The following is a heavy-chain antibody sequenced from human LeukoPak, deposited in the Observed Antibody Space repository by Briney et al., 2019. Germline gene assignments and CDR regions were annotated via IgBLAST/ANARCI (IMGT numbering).Heavy chain of an antibody. V-gene: IGHV3-43*01. J-gene: IGHJ4*02. CDR1: GLTFSSFS. Sequence: GRSQRLFCAASGLTFSSFSMQCVRHDAGKGLEWVSLIRWDGGSRYYADSVKGRFTISRDNSKNSLYLQMNSLRIEDTALYYCAKESDGGCFDFDYWGQGTLVTVSS. CDR3: AKESDGGCFDFDY. D-gene: IGHD4/OR15-4a*01. CDR2: IRWDGGSR.